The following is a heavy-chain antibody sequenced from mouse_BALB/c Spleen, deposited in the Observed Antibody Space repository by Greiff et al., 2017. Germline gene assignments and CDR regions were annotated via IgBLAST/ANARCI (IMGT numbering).Heavy chain of an antibody. CDR3: ACYDYDPWFAY. CDR1: GYSITSCYY. V-gene: IGHV3-6*02. J-gene: IGHJ3*01. CDR2: ISYDGSN. D-gene: IGHD2-4*01. Sequence: VQLQQSGPGLVKPSQSLSLTCSVTGYSITSCYYWYWIRQFPGNKLGWMGYISYDGSNNYNPSLKNPISITRDTSRNQFFLKLSMVTAEDAATYCCACYDYDPWFAYWGQGTLVTVSA.